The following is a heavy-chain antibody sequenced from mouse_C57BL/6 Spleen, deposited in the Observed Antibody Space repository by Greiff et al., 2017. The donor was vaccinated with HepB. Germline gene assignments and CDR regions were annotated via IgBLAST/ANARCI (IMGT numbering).Heavy chain of an antibody. J-gene: IGHJ1*03. V-gene: IGHV1-26*01. D-gene: IGHD2-4*01. Sequence: EVQLQQSGPELVKPGASVKISCKASGYTFTDYYMNWVKQSHGKSLEWIGDINPNNGGTSYNQKFKGKATLTVDKSSSTAYMELRSLTSEDSAVYYCATYDYALYFDVWGTGTTVTVSS. CDR2: INPNNGGT. CDR3: ATYDYALYFDV. CDR1: GYTFTDYY.